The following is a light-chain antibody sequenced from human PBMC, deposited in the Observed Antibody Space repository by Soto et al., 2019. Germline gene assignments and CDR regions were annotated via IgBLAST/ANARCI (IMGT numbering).Light chain of an antibody. CDR1: QSVSSN. CDR3: QQYNDWPLT. Sequence: EIVFTQSPGTLSLSPGERVTLSCRASQSVSSNLAWYQQKPGQAPSLLIYGAFTRATGIPARFSGTGSGTEFTLTISSLQSEDFALYYCQQYNDWPLTFGQGAKVDIK. J-gene: IGKJ1*01. CDR2: GAF. V-gene: IGKV3-15*01.